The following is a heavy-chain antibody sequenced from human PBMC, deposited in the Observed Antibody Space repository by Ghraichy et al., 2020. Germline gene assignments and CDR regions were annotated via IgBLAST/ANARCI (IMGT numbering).Heavy chain of an antibody. CDR2: IIPIFGTA. CDR3: AGTPGGYRGLGPFDY. J-gene: IGHJ4*02. D-gene: IGHD5-18*01. V-gene: IGHV1-69*13. CDR1: GGTFSSYA. Sequence: SVKVSCKASGGTFSSYAISWVRQAPGQGLEWMGGIIPIFGTANYAQKFQGRVTITADESTSTAYMELSSLRSEDTAVYYCAGTPGGYRGLGPFDYWGQGTLVTVSS.